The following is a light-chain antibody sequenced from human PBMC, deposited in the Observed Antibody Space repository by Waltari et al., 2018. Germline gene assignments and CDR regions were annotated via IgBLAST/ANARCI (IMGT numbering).Light chain of an antibody. CDR1: QSVGGT. CDR3: QHYVRLPAT. J-gene: IGKJ1*01. V-gene: IGKV3-20*01. Sequence: IVLTQSPGTLSLSPGERATISGRASQSVGGTLAWNQQKPGQAPRLLMYGASIRAPGTPDRFSGTGSGTDFSLTISRLEPEDFAVYYCQHYVRLPATFGQGTKVEIK. CDR2: GAS.